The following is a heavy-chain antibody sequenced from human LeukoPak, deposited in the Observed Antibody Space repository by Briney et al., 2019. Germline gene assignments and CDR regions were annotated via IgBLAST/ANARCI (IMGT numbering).Heavy chain of an antibody. Sequence: ASVRLSCKASGGTFSSYAISWVRQAPGQGLEWMGGIIPIFGTANYAQKFQGRVTITADESTSTAYMELSSLRSEDTAVYYCARVKTSLGYCSGGSCYSPADYWGQGTLVTVSS. CDR1: GGTFSSYA. CDR2: IIPIFGTA. D-gene: IGHD2-15*01. J-gene: IGHJ4*02. CDR3: ARVKTSLGYCSGGSCYSPADY. V-gene: IGHV1-69*13.